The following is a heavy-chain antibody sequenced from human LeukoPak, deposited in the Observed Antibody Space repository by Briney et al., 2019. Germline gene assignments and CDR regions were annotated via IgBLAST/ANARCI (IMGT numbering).Heavy chain of an antibody. CDR2: INPNSGGT. CDR3: ARVGPGTVVMGNYDY. Sequence: ASVKVSCKASGYTFTGYYMHWVRQAPGQGLEWMGWINPNSGGTNYAQKFQGRVTMTRDTSISTAYMELSRLRSDDTAVYYCARVGPGTVVMGNYDYWGQGTLVTVSS. J-gene: IGHJ4*02. CDR1: GYTFTGYY. V-gene: IGHV1-2*02. D-gene: IGHD4-23*01.